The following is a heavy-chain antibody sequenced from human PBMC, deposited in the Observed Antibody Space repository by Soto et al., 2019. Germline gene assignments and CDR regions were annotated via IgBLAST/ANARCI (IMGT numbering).Heavy chain of an antibody. CDR1: GYTFTSYH. Sequence: QVKLVQSGAEVKKPGASVKVSCKASGYTFTSYHITWVRQAPGQGLEWLGWISAYNGNTNYAKKLQGRVTMTTETSTSTAYMELRSLRSDDTSVYDCARDSPPPLEWGQGPLFTVAS. CDR2: ISAYNGNT. CDR3: ARDSPPPLE. V-gene: IGHV1-18*01. J-gene: IGHJ4*02.